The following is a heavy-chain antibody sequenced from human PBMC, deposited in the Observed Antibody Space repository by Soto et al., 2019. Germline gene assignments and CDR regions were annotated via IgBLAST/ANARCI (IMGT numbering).Heavy chain of an antibody. J-gene: IGHJ6*02. CDR1: GFTFSSFG. V-gene: IGHV3-30*03. CDR2: ISYDGSEK. Sequence: GGSLRLSCAASGFTFSSFGMHWVRQAPGKGLDWVVVISYDGSEKYYSDSVKGRFTISRDNSKNTLYLQMNSLRVEDTAVYYCVGGYYYYYYAMDVWGQGTTVTVSS. CDR3: VGGYYYYYYAMDV.